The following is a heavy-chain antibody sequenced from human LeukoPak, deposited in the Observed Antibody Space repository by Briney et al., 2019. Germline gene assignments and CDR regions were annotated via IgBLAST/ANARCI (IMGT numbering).Heavy chain of an antibody. D-gene: IGHD3-10*01. V-gene: IGHV1-69*01. Sequence: SVKVSCKASGGTFSSYAISWVRQAPGQGLEWMGGVIPIFGTANYAQKFQGRVTITADESTSTAYMELSSLRSEDTAVYYCASSSERLVAYYGSGSSYYFDYWGQGTLVTVSS. CDR1: GGTFSSYA. CDR2: VIPIFGTA. CDR3: ASSSERLVAYYGSGSSYYFDY. J-gene: IGHJ4*02.